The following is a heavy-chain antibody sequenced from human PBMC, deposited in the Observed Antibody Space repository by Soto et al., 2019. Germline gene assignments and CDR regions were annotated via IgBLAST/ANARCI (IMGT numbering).Heavy chain of an antibody. Sequence: GGSLRLSCAASGFTFSSYAMHWVRQAPGKGLEWVAVISYDGSNKYYADSVKGRFTISRDNSKNTLYLQMNSLRAEDTAVYYCAREIVRRTHDAFDSWGKGTMVNVSS. CDR3: AREIVRRTHDAFDS. D-gene: IGHD2-15*01. J-gene: IGHJ3*02. V-gene: IGHV3-30-3*01. CDR1: GFTFSSYA. CDR2: ISYDGSNK.